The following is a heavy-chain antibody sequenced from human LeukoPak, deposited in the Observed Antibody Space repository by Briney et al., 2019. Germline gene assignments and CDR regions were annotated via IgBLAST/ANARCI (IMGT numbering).Heavy chain of an antibody. D-gene: IGHD4-17*01. CDR1: GGSLGNDF. CDR3: ASGDYGDYYFDY. CDR2: SHNSGST. V-gene: IGHV4-59*01. Sequence: PSETLSLTCSVSGGSLGNDFWSWIRQPPGKGLEWIGYSHNSGSTRYNPSLKSRVTISLDTSKNQFSLKVRSMTAADAAVYYCASGDYGDYYFDYWGQGTLVTVSS. J-gene: IGHJ4*02.